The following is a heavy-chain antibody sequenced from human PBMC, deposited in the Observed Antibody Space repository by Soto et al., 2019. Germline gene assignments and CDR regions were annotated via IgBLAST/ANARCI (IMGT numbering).Heavy chain of an antibody. CDR1: GFSFSTYA. CDR2: ISDSGGDT. J-gene: IGHJ4*02. D-gene: IGHD3-10*01. CDR3: AKGLRGGYPGSRIFEY. Sequence: LRLSCAASGFSFSTYAMNWVRQAPGKGLEWVSVISDSGGDTKFADSVKGRFTMSRDNSKNMLYLQMTSLRAEDTAIYYCAKGLRGGYPGSRIFEYWGQGTPVTVSS. V-gene: IGHV3-23*01.